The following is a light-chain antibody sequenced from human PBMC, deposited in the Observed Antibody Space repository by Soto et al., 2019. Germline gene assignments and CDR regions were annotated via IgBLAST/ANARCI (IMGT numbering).Light chain of an antibody. V-gene: IGKV4-1*01. CDR3: QQYGSSPWT. CDR1: QSVLHNSNNYNY. CDR2: WAS. Sequence: DIVMTQSPDSLAVSLGERASINCKSSQSVLHNSNNYNYLAWYQQKPGQPPKLLIYWASTRESGVPDRFSSSGSGTDFTLTISRLEPEDFAVYYCQQYGSSPWTFGQGTKVQIK. J-gene: IGKJ1*01.